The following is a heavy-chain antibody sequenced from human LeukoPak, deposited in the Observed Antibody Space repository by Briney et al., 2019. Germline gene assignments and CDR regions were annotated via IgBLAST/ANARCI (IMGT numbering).Heavy chain of an antibody. CDR3: ARDTSSSYDAFDI. V-gene: IGHV3-30*03. D-gene: IGHD2-2*01. CDR2: ISYGGGNK. Sequence: GGSLRLSCAASGFIFSTYGMYWVRQAPGKGLECVAVISYGGGNKYYADSVKGRFTISRDNSKNSLYLQMNSLRAEDTAVYYCARDTSSSYDAFDIWGQGTMVTVSS. CDR1: GFIFSTYG. J-gene: IGHJ3*02.